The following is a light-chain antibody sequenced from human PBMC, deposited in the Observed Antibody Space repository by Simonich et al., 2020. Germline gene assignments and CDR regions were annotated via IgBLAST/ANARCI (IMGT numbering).Light chain of an antibody. V-gene: IGKV1-5*03. CDR3: QQYNSYWT. Sequence: DIQMTQSPSTLSASVGDRVTITCRTSQSISNWLAWYQQKPGKAPKLLIYKASSLESGVPSRVSGSGSGTEFTLTISSLQPDDFATYYCQQYNSYWTFGQGTKVEIK. CDR2: KAS. J-gene: IGKJ1*01. CDR1: QSISNW.